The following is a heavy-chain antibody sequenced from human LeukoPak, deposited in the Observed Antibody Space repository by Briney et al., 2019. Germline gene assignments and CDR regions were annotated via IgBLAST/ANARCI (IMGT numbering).Heavy chain of an antibody. CDR1: GFTFSSYA. D-gene: IGHD2-2*01. CDR3: AKYGEYCSSTSCRPYYYYGMDV. V-gene: IGHV3-23*01. Sequence: GGSLRLSCAASGFTFSSYAMSWVRQPPGKGLEWVSAISGSGGSTYYADSVKGRFTISRDNSKNTLYLQMNSLRAEDTAVYYCAKYGEYCSSTSCRPYYYYGMDVWGKGTTVTVSS. J-gene: IGHJ6*04. CDR2: ISGSGGST.